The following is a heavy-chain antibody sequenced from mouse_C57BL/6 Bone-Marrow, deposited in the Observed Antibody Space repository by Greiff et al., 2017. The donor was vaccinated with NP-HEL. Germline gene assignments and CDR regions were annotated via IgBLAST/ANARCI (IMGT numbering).Heavy chain of an antibody. Sequence: VQLQQSGAELVRPGASVKLSCKASGYTFTDYYINWVKQRPGQGLEWIARIYPGSGNTYYNEKFKGKATLTAEKSSSTAYMQLSSLTSEDSAVYFCARELLRYPFAYWGQGTLVTVSA. D-gene: IGHD1-1*01. CDR3: ARELLRYPFAY. J-gene: IGHJ3*01. V-gene: IGHV1-76*01. CDR2: IYPGSGNT. CDR1: GYTFTDYY.